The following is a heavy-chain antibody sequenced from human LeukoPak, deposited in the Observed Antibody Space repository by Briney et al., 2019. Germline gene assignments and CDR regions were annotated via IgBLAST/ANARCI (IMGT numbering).Heavy chain of an antibody. J-gene: IGHJ4*01. CDR3: ARLSNTGSFDFEL. D-gene: IGHD1-26*01. V-gene: IGHV4-39*01. CDR1: GGSISSNRHY. Sequence: SETLSLTCTVSGGSISSNRHYWGWIRQPPGTGLEWIGNIYYRGSIAYNPSLSSRVTMSIDTSKNQFSLRLSSVTAADTAVFYCARLSNTGSFDFELWGPGTLVTVPS. CDR2: IYYRGSI.